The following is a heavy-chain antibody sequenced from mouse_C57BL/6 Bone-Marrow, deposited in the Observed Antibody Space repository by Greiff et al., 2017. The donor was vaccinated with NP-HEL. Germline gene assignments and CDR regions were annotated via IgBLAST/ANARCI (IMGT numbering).Heavy chain of an antibody. J-gene: IGHJ3*01. D-gene: IGHD1-1*01. CDR2: IYPSDSET. CDR1: GYTFTSYW. V-gene: IGHV1-61*01. CDR3: ARSDLSTDWFAY. Sequence: QVQLQQPGAELVRPGSSVKLSCKASGYTFTSYWMDWVKQRPGQGLEWIGNIYPSDSETHYNQKFKDKATLTVDKSSSTAYMQLSSLTSEDSAVYYGARSDLSTDWFAYWGQGTLVTVSA.